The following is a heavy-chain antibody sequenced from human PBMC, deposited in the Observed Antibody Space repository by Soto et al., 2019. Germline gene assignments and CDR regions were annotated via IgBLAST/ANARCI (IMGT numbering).Heavy chain of an antibody. D-gene: IGHD4-17*01. CDR2: VSFDGSNT. Sequence: QVQLVESGGGVVHPGRSLRLSFAASGFSFMPYTLHWLRQAPGKGLGGMAAVSFDGSNTYYADTAKGRLTISSDNAEKMVYLPMDSLSAEETAVYYCESDPSQLHDLGDYYYFDYWGQGTLVTVSS. V-gene: IGHV3-30-3*01. CDR3: ESDPSQLHDLGDYYYFDY. CDR1: GFSFMPYT. J-gene: IGHJ4*02.